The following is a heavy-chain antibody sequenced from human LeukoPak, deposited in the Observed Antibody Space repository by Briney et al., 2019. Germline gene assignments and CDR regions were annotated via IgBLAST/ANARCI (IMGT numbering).Heavy chain of an antibody. CDR2: IYTSGST. J-gene: IGHJ5*02. CDR3: ARGSSYYYDLNWFDP. CDR1: GGSISSGSYF. D-gene: IGHD3-22*01. V-gene: IGHV4-61*02. Sequence: SETLSLTCTVSGGSISSGSYFWSWIRQPAGKGLEWIGRIYTSGSTNYNPSLKSRVTISVDTSKNQFSLKLSSVTAADTAVYYCARGSSYYYDLNWFDPWGQGTLVTVSS.